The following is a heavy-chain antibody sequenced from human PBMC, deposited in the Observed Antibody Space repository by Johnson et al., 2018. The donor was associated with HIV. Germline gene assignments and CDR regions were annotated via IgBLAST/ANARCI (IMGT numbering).Heavy chain of an antibody. J-gene: IGHJ3*02. Sequence: QVQLVESGGGVVQPGRSLRLSCAASGFTFSSYAMHWVRQAPGKGLERVPVISYDGSNKYYADHVTGRFTISRDNSKNTLYLQMNSLRAEDTAVYYCARGPYGGNDGFDIWGQGTMVTVSS. V-gene: IGHV3-30-3*01. CDR1: GFTFSSYA. D-gene: IGHD4-23*01. CDR3: ARGPYGGNDGFDI. CDR2: ISYDGSNK.